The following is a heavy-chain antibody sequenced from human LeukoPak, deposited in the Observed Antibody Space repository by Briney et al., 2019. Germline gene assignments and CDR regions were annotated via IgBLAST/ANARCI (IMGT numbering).Heavy chain of an antibody. J-gene: IGHJ5*02. CDR2: IYHSGST. CDR1: GGSISSSNW. V-gene: IGHV4-4*02. Sequence: NPSETLSLTCAVSGGSISSSNWWSWVRQPPGKGLEWIGEIYHSGSTNYNPSLKSRVTISVDKSKNQFSLKLSSVTAADTAVYYCASVYSYGLTYNWFDPWGQGTLVTVSS. D-gene: IGHD5-18*01. CDR3: ASVYSYGLTYNWFDP.